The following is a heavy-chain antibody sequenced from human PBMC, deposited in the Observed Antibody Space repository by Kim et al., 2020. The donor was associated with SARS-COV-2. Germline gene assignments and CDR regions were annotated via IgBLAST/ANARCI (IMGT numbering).Heavy chain of an antibody. V-gene: IGHV3-48*04. CDR3: ARDRGIAVVVAADY. J-gene: IGHJ4*02. Sequence: GGSLRLSCEASGFTFSSYGMNWVRQAPGRGLEWVSYISTSGNNVYYADSVKGRFTISRDNAKNSLYLQMNSLRAEDTAVYYCARDRGIAVVVAADYWGQGTLVTVSS. CDR1: GFTFSSYG. D-gene: IGHD2-15*01. CDR2: ISTSGNNV.